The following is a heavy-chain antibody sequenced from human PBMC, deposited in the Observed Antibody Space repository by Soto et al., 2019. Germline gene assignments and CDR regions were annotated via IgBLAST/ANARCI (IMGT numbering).Heavy chain of an antibody. J-gene: IGHJ6*02. CDR1: GGSISSGDYY. Sequence: NPSETLALTCTVSGGSISSGDYYWSWIRQPPGKGLEWIGYIYYSGSTYYNPSLKSRVTISVDTSKNQFSLKLSSVTAADTAVYYCARAAFWSGYYTISGGMDVWGQGTTVTVSS. CDR2: IYYSGST. CDR3: ARAAFWSGYYTISGGMDV. V-gene: IGHV4-30-4*01. D-gene: IGHD3-3*01.